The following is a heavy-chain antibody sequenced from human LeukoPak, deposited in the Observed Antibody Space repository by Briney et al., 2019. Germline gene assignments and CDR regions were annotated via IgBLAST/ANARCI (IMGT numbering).Heavy chain of an antibody. CDR2: IYYSGST. V-gene: IGHV4-59*01. CDR3: ASSPVRDGYNYGAFDY. CDR1: GGSISSYY. Sequence: SETLSLTCTVSGGSISSYYWSWIRQPPGKGLEWIGYIYYSGSTNYNPSLKSRVTISVDTSKNQFSLKLSSVTAADTAVYYCASSPVRDGYNYGAFDYWGQGTLVTVSS. J-gene: IGHJ4*02. D-gene: IGHD5-24*01.